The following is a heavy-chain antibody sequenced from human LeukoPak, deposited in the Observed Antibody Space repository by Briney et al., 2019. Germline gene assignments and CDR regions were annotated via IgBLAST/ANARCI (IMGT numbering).Heavy chain of an antibody. J-gene: IGHJ3*02. V-gene: IGHV3-74*01. Sequence: PGGSLRLSCVASGSMFSSYWMNWVRQAPGKGLGWVSRINSDGSRTSYADSMKGRFTISRDQAKNTLFLQMNSLRAEDTAVYYCARGPGAFDIWGQGTMVTVS. CDR2: INSDGSRT. CDR1: GSMFSSYW. CDR3: ARGPGAFDI. D-gene: IGHD2-2*01.